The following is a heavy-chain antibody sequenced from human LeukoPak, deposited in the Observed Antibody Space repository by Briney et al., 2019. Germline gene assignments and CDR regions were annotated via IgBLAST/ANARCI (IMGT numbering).Heavy chain of an antibody. D-gene: IGHD4-17*01. V-gene: IGHV1-18*01. J-gene: IGHJ4*02. Sequence: ASVKVSCTASGYTVTSYGIRWVRHVPGQGLEWLGWISAYNGDTDYAQKLQGRVTMTTDTSTSTAYMELRSLRSDDTAVYYCARDNGDYPDYWGQGTLVTVSS. CDR3: ARDNGDYPDY. CDR2: ISAYNGDT. CDR1: GYTVTSYG.